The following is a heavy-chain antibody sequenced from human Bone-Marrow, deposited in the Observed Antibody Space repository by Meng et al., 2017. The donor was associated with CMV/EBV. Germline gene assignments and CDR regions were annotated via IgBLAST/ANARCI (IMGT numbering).Heavy chain of an antibody. J-gene: IGHJ6*02. CDR1: GYTFTSYD. Sequence: ASVKVSCKASGYTFTSYDINWVRQATGQGLEWMGWMNPNSGNTGYAQKFQGRVTMTRDTSISTAYMELSRLRSDDTAVYYCARGGSYIGMDVWGQGTTVTVSS. CDR2: MNPNSGNT. D-gene: IGHD3-10*01. CDR3: ARGGSYIGMDV. V-gene: IGHV1-8*02.